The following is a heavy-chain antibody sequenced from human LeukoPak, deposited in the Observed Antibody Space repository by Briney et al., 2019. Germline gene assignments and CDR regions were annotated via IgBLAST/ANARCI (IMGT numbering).Heavy chain of an antibody. D-gene: IGHD3-16*01. J-gene: IGHJ4*02. CDR2: ISSSSSYI. CDR1: GFTFSSYS. V-gene: IGHV3-21*01. Sequence: GGSLRLSCAASGFTFSSYSMNWVRQAPGKGLEWVSSISSSSSYIYYADSVKGRFTISRDNAKNSLYPQMNSLRAEDTAVYYCARDQVGDGFDYWGQGTLVTVSS. CDR3: ARDQVGDGFDY.